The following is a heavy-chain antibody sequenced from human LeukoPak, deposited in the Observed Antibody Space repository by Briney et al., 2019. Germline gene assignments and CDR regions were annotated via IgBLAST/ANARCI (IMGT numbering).Heavy chain of an antibody. CDR1: GFTFSSYW. J-gene: IGHJ4*02. CDR3: VRGYSGYAY. CDR2: IKQDGSEK. Sequence: GGSLRLSCAASGFTFSSYWMNWVRQAPGKGLEWVANIKQDGSEKYYVDYVKGRFTISRDNAKNSLYLQMNSLRAEDTAVYYCVRGYSGYAYWGQGTLVTVSS. D-gene: IGHD5-12*01. V-gene: IGHV3-7*03.